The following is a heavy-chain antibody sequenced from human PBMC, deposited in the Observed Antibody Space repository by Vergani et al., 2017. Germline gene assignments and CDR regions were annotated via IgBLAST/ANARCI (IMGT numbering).Heavy chain of an antibody. CDR1: GFTFSDYY. J-gene: IGHJ6*02. CDR2: ISSSGSTI. D-gene: IGHD3-3*01. CDR3: AREYYDFWSGYYGMDV. Sequence: VQLLESGGGLVQPGGSLRLSCAASGFTFSDYYMSWIRQAPGKGLEWVSYISSSGSTIYYADSVKGRFTISRDNAKNSRYLQMNSLRAEDTAVYYCAREYYDFWSGYYGMDVWGQGTTVTVSS. V-gene: IGHV3-11*01.